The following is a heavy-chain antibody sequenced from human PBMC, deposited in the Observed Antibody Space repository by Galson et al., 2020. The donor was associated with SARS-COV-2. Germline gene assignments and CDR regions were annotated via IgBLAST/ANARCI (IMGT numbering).Heavy chain of an antibody. V-gene: IGHV1-69*10. Sequence: SVKVSCKASGDTFSRYLFSWVRQATGQGLEWMGGIIPIMGIGNYAQNSQGRVMITADKSTSTAYMELSSLRSEDTAVYYCARSCATTYRAPVYGMDVWGQGSTVTVSS. CDR2: IIPIMGIG. J-gene: IGHJ6*02. CDR1: GDTFSRYL. D-gene: IGHD1-1*01. CDR3: ARSCATTYRAPVYGMDV.